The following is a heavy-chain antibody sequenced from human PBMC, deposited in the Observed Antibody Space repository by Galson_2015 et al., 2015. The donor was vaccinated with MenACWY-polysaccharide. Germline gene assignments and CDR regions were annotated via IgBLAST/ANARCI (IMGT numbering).Heavy chain of an antibody. Sequence: SLRLSCAASGFTFSSYAISWVRQAPGKGLEWVSAVSADGGSTYYADSVKGRFTISRDNSKNTLYLQMNTLRAEDTALYYCAKRKYCDTSTCYGFDYWGQGTLVTVSS. V-gene: IGHV3-23*01. CDR1: GFTFSSYA. D-gene: IGHD2-2*01. CDR2: VSADGGST. CDR3: AKRKYCDTSTCYGFDY. J-gene: IGHJ4*02.